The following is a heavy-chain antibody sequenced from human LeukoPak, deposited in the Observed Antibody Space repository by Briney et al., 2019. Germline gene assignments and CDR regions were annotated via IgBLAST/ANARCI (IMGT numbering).Heavy chain of an antibody. CDR2: IYYSGST. CDR1: GGSISSYY. CDR3: ARALDNWNLRGAFDY. V-gene: IGHV4-59*12. Sequence: SETLSLTCTVSGGSISSYYWSWIRQPPGKGLEWIGYIYYSGSTNYNPSLKSRVTISVDTSKNQFSLKLSSVTPEDTAVYYCARALDNWNLRGAFDYWGQGTLVTVSS. D-gene: IGHD1-20*01. J-gene: IGHJ4*02.